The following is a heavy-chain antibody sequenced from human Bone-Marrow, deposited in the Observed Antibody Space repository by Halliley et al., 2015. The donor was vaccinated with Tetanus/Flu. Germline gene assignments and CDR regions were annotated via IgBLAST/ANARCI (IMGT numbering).Heavy chain of an antibody. D-gene: IGHD6-13*01. J-gene: IGHJ2*01. CDR3: ARHVSQTWGSSWNYWYFDL. CDR2: YYTGST. V-gene: IGHV4-30-2*03. Sequence: YYTGSTNSNPSLRSRVTISLGTSKTEFSLKVISVTAADTAVYYCARHVSQTWGSSWNYWYFDLWGRGSLVTVSS.